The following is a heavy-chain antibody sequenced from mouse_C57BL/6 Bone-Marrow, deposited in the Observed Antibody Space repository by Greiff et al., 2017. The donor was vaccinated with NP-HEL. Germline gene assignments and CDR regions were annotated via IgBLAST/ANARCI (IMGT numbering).Heavy chain of an antibody. J-gene: IGHJ1*03. CDR2: IDPEDGDT. CDR1: GFNITDYY. V-gene: IGHV14-1*01. Sequence: EVKLQESGAELVRPGASVKLSCTASGFNITDYYMPWVQQSPEQGLEWIGRIDPEDGDTAYAPKFPGKATMTAYTSSYTAYLQLSSLTSEDTAVYYCTTCYGSSDGYFDVWGTGTTVTASS. D-gene: IGHD1-1*01. CDR3: TTCYGSSDGYFDV.